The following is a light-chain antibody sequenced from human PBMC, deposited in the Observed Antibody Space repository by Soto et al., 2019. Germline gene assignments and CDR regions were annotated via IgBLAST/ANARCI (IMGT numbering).Light chain of an antibody. Sequence: DIQMTQSPSSLSASVGDRVTITCRASQDIRSALGWYQQKPGQAPTRLIYRTSTSQSGVSSRFSGAGSGTDFTLTISSLQPEDFATYYCLQHHSYPATFGQGT. V-gene: IGKV1-17*01. CDR3: LQHHSYPAT. CDR2: RTS. CDR1: QDIRSA. J-gene: IGKJ2*01.